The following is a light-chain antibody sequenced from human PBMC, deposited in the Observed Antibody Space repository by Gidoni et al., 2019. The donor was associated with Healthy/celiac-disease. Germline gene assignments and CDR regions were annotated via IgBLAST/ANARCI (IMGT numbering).Light chain of an antibody. V-gene: IGLV1-44*01. J-gene: IGLJ1*01. Sequence: QSVLTQPPSAPRTPAQRVTISCSGSSSNIGSNTVNWYQQLPGTAPKLLIYSNNQRPSGVPDRFSGSESGTSASLAISGLQSEDEADYYCAAWDDSLNGPVFGTGTKVTVX. CDR1: SSNIGSNT. CDR3: AAWDDSLNGPV. CDR2: SNN.